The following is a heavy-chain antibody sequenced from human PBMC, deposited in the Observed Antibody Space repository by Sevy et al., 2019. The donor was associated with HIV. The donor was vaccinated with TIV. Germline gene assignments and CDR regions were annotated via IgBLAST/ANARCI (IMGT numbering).Heavy chain of an antibody. J-gene: IGHJ6*02. CDR1: GFTFKDDF. CDR3: ARDRDDYASGRRNPYYYYHGMDV. CDR2: ISSRSTFT. V-gene: IGHV3-21*01. D-gene: IGHD3-10*01. Sequence: GGSLRLSCVGSGFTFKDDFMTWVRQAPGKGLEWVSSISSRSTFTYYADSVKGRFTISRDNAQNSMFLQMNGVRPEDTAVYYCARDRDDYASGRRNPYYYYHGMDVWGQGTTVTVSS.